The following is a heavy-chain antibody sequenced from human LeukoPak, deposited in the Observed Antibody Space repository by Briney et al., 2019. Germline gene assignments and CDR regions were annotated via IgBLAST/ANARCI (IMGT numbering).Heavy chain of an antibody. J-gene: IGHJ5*02. CDR3: ARDNSVRDAAWWFNP. CDR2: SSPSGGST. CDR1: GYTFTSNY. D-gene: IGHD5-24*01. V-gene: IGHV1-46*01. Sequence: ASVKVSCKAFGYTFTSNYMHWVRQAPGQGPESRGVSSPSGGSTTYAQTFPGRVTLHRDMSTSTAYLALSSLRSEHTPVYHCARDNSVRDAAWWFNPWGQGPLVPVPT.